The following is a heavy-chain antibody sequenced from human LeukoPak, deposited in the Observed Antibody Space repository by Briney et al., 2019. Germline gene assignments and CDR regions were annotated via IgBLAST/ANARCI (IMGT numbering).Heavy chain of an antibody. CDR1: GFTFSSYW. CDR3: ASMYSSSWYGSLYYYYYGMDV. Sequence: GGSLRPSCAASGFTFSSYWMHWVRQAPGKGLVWVSRINSDGSSTSYADSVKGRFTISRDNAKNTLYLQMNSLRAEDTAVYYCASMYSSSWYGSLYYYYYGMDVWGQGTTVTVSS. V-gene: IGHV3-74*01. CDR2: INSDGSST. D-gene: IGHD6-13*01. J-gene: IGHJ6*02.